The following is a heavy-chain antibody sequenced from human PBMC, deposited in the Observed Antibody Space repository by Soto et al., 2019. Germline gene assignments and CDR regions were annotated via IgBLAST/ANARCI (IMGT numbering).Heavy chain of an antibody. Sequence: QVQLVQSGAEVKKPGASVKVSCKASGYTFTGYYMHWVRQAPGQGLEWMGWINPNSGGTKSAQKFQGRVTMTRDTSISTAYMELSRLRSEDTAVYYCASQSGGATKMFDYWGQGTLVTVSA. CDR1: GYTFTGYY. D-gene: IGHD1-26*01. CDR2: INPNSGGT. CDR3: ASQSGGATKMFDY. V-gene: IGHV1-2*02. J-gene: IGHJ4*02.